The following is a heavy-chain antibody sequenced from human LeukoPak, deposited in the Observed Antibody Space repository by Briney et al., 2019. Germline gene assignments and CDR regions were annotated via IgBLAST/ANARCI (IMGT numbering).Heavy chain of an antibody. CDR1: GGTFSSYA. D-gene: IGHD1-26*01. CDR3: AREEADSGSYYVDY. CDR2: ISTYNGNT. J-gene: IGHJ4*02. V-gene: IGHV1-18*01. Sequence: ASVKVSCKASGGTFSSYAINWVRQAPGQGLEWMGWISTYNGNTNFAQKFQARVTMTTDTSTSTAYMELRSLRSDDTAVYYCAREEADSGSYYVDYWGQGTLVTVSA.